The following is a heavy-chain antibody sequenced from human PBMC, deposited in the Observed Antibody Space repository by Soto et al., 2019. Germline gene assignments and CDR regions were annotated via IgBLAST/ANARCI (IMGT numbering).Heavy chain of an antibody. D-gene: IGHD6-19*01. V-gene: IGHV3-23*01. CDR2: ISGSGGST. J-gene: IGHJ4*02. CDR3: AKESEVAGTSPAPFDY. Sequence: GGSLRLSCAASGFTFSSYAMSWVRQAPGKGLEWVSAISGSGGSTYYADSVKGRFTISRDNSKNTLYLQMNSLRAEDTAVYYCAKESEVAGTSPAPFDYWGQGTLVTVS. CDR1: GFTFSSYA.